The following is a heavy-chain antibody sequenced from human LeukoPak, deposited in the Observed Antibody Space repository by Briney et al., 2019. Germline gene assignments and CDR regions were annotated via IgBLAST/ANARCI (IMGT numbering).Heavy chain of an antibody. CDR3: ARGGGIAAAGTDYFDY. CDR1: GGTFSSYA. CDR2: IIPIFGIA. Sequence: SVKVSCKASGGTFSSYAISWVRQAPGQGLEWMGRIIPIFGIANYAQKFQGRVTITADKSTSTAYMELSSLSSEDTAVYYCARGGGIAAAGTDYFDYWGQGTLVTVSS. J-gene: IGHJ4*02. D-gene: IGHD6-13*01. V-gene: IGHV1-69*04.